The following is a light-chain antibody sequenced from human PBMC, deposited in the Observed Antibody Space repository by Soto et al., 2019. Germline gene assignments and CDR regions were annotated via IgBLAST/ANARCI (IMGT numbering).Light chain of an antibody. CDR2: DAS. J-gene: IGKJ1*01. CDR3: QQSNSYSPCT. CDR1: QSISSW. Sequence: DIQMTQSPSTLSASVGDRVTITCRASQSISSWLAWYQQKPGKAPKLLIYDASSLESGVPSRFSGSGSGTEFTLTIISLQPDDFATYYCQQSNSYSPCTFGQGTKVEIK. V-gene: IGKV1-5*01.